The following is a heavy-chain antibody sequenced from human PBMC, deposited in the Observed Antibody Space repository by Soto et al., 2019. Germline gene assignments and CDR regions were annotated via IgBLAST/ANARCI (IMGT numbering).Heavy chain of an antibody. Sequence: ASVKVSCTASGYTFTSYGISWVRQAPGQGLEWMGWISAYNGNTNYAQKLQGRVTMTTDTSTSTAYMELRSLRSDDTAVYYCARVDIVVVTHEGIYYYYYGMDVWGQGTTVTSP. CDR3: ARVDIVVVTHEGIYYYYYGMDV. D-gene: IGHD2-21*02. V-gene: IGHV1-18*01. CDR2: ISAYNGNT. CDR1: GYTFTSYG. J-gene: IGHJ6*02.